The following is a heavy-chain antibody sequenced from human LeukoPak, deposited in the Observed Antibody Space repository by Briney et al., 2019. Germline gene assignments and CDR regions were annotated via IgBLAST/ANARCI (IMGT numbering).Heavy chain of an antibody. J-gene: IGHJ4*02. Sequence: GGSLRLSCAASGFTFSSYAMSRVRQAPGKGLEWVSAISGSGGSTYYADSVKGRFTISRDNSKNTLYLQMNSLRAEDTAVYYCANFLTGFGTDYWGQGTLVTVSS. V-gene: IGHV3-23*01. D-gene: IGHD3-9*01. CDR3: ANFLTGFGTDY. CDR2: ISGSGGST. CDR1: GFTFSSYA.